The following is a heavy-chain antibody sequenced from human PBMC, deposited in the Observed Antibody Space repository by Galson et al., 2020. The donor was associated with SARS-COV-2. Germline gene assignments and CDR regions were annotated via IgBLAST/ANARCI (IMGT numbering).Heavy chain of an antibody. CDR1: GYSFTSYW. D-gene: IGHD3-10*01. V-gene: IGHV5-51*01. J-gene: IGHJ4*02. CDR2: IYPGDSDT. Sequence: GESLKISCKGSGYSFTSYWIGWVRQMPGKGLEWMGIIYPGDSDTRYSPSFQGQVTISADKSISTAYLQWSSLKASDTAMYYCARRPLLYGSGSYYKNYYFDYWGQGTLVTVS. CDR3: ARRPLLYGSGSYYKNYYFDY.